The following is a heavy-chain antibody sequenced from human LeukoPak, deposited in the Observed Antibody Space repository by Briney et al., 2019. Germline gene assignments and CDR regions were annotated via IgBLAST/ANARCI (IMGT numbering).Heavy chain of an antibody. Sequence: PGGSLRLSCAASGFTFSSYSMNWVRQAPGKGLEWVSSISSSSSYIYYADSVKGRFTISRDNAKNSLYLQMNSLRAEDTAVYYCARGGPVPEYDFFGWSRRGPPFTPSEFDPWGQGTLVTVSS. J-gene: IGHJ5*02. CDR3: ARGGPVPEYDFFGWSRRGPPFTPSEFDP. CDR1: GFTFSSYS. CDR2: ISSSSSYI. D-gene: IGHD3-3*01. V-gene: IGHV3-21*01.